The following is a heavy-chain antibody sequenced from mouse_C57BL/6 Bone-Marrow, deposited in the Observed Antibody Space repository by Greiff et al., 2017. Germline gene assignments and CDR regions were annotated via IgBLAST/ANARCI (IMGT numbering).Heavy chain of an antibody. Sequence: QVQLQQSGAELVRPGASVKLSCKASGYTFTDYYRNWVKQRPGQGLEWIARIDPGSGNTYYNEKFKGKATLTAEKSSSTAYMQLSSLTSEDSAVCFCASDAMGDWGQGTSVTVSS. J-gene: IGHJ4*01. CDR3: ASDAMGD. CDR2: IDPGSGNT. CDR1: GYTFTDYY. V-gene: IGHV1-76*01.